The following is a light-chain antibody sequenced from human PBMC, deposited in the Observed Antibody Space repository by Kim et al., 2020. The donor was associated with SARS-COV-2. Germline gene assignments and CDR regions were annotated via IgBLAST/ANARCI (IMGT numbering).Light chain of an antibody. CDR1: NIGSQR. CDR2: DDS. Sequence: SYELTQPPSVSVAPGKTARITCGGDNIGSQRVHWYQQKSGQAPVLVVYDDSDRPSGIPERFSGSSSGSTATLTISWVEAGDEADYYCQGWDTFSDHVVFG. CDR3: QGWDTFSDHVV. V-gene: IGLV3-21*03. J-gene: IGLJ3*02.